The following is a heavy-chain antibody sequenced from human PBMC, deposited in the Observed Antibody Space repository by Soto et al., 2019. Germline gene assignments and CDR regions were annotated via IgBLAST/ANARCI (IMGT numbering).Heavy chain of an antibody. J-gene: IGHJ4*02. CDR3: MLGSGWKDFDY. D-gene: IGHD3-22*01. CDR1: GDSISNSRFY. CDR2: LFYTGHT. V-gene: IGHV4-39*01. Sequence: PSETLSLTCSVSGDSISNSRFYWGWIRQTPWSDLQWIGSLFYTGHTYYNPSLLSRVTISADTSKNQFFLRLTSVTAADTGVYYCMLGSGWKDFDYWGQGTLVTVSS.